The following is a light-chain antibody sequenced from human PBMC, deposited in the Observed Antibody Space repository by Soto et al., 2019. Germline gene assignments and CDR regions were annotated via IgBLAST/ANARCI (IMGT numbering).Light chain of an antibody. Sequence: EIVLTQSPCTLSLSPGERATLSCRASQSVSSIYFAWYQQKRGQAPRLLIYGVSSRATGIPDRFSGSGSGTDFTLTISRLEPEDFATYYCQQLNSYPTWTFGGGTKVDI. CDR3: QQLNSYPTWT. V-gene: IGKV3-20*01. J-gene: IGKJ4*02. CDR2: GVS. CDR1: QSVSSIY.